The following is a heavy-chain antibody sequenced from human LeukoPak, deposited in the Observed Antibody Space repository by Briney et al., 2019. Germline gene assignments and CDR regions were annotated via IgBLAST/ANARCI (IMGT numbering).Heavy chain of an antibody. CDR2: IYYSGST. V-gene: IGHV4-59*01. Sequence: PSETLSLTCTVSGGSISSYYWSWIRQPPGKGLEWIGYIYYSGSTNYNPSLKSRVTISVDTSKNQFSLKLSSVTAADTAVYYCAKHSLRHIVVVTAPNDYWGQGTLVTVSS. CDR3: AKHSLRHIVVVTAPNDY. D-gene: IGHD2-21*02. CDR1: GGSISSYY. J-gene: IGHJ4*02.